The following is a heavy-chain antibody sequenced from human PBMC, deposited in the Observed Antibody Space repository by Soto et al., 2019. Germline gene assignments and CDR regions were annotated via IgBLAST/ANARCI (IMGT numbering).Heavy chain of an antibody. CDR2: ISGGGGRI. CDR1: GFTFSNYD. CDR3: AKRPASLVCFDY. D-gene: IGHD2-2*01. J-gene: IGHJ4*02. Sequence: EVQLLESGGGLVQPGGSLRLSCAASGFTFSNYDMSWVRQAPGKGLEWVSTISGGGGRIYYADSVKGRFTISRDNSKNSTYMQMISLRDEETAVYYCAKRPASLVCFDYWGQGTLVTVSS. V-gene: IGHV3-23*01.